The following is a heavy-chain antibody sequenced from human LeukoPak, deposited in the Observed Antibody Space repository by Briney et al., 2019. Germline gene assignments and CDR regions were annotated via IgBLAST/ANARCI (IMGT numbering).Heavy chain of an antibody. CDR3: AKDPLRSNLVPDQKAWVGLFGY. CDR2: ISGSGGST. V-gene: IGHV3-23*01. J-gene: IGHJ4*02. D-gene: IGHD4-11*01. CDR1: GFTFSSYA. Sequence: GGSLRLSCAASGFTFSSYAMSWVRQAPGKGLEWVSAISGSGGSTYYADSVKGRFTISRDNSKNTLYLQMNSLRAEDTAVYYCAKDPLRSNLVPDQKAWVGLFGYWGQGTLVTVSS.